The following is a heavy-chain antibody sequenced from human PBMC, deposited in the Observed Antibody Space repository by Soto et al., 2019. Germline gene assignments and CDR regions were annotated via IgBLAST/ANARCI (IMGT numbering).Heavy chain of an antibody. CDR2: IYYSGST. CDR3: ARHGASSIAAHVGY. CDR1: GGSISSSSYY. D-gene: IGHD6-6*01. J-gene: IGHJ4*02. Sequence: QLQLQESGPGLVKPSETLSLTCTVSGGSISSSSYYWGWIRHPPGKGLEWIGSIYYSGSTYYNPSLKRRVTISVDTSKNQFSLKLSSVTAADTAVYYCARHGASSIAAHVGYWGQGTLVTVSS. V-gene: IGHV4-39*01.